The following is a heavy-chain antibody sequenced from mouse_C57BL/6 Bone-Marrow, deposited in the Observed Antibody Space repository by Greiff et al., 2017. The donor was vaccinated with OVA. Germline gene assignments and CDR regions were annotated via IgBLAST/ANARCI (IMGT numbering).Heavy chain of an antibody. D-gene: IGHD2-1*01. V-gene: IGHV3-6*01. CDR3: ARAPLLRVDY. Sequence: EVKLQESGPGLVKPSQSLSLTCSVTGYSITSGYYWNWIRQFPGNKLEWMGYIRYDGSTNYNPSLKNRISITRDTSKNQFFLKVNSVTTEDTATYYCARAPLLRVDYWGQGTSVTGSS. J-gene: IGHJ4*01. CDR1: GYSITSGYY. CDR2: IRYDGST.